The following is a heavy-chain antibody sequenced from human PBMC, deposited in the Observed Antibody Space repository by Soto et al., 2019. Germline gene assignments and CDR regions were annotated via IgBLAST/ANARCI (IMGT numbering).Heavy chain of an antibody. D-gene: IGHD2-15*01. Sequence: GSXXLSCTASGFTFGNYAINWVRQAPGKGLEWVGLIRNQTYSGAREYAASVKGRFTISRDDSNGIAYLQMNSLKTEDSAVHYCTRAESPAVAYFFDYWGQGTLVTVSS. J-gene: IGHJ4*02. CDR1: GFTFGNYA. CDR2: IRNQTYSGAR. V-gene: IGHV3-49*04. CDR3: TRAESPAVAYFFDY.